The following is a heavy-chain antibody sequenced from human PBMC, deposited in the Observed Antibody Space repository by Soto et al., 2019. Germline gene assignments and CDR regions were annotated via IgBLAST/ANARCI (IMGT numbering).Heavy chain of an antibody. CDR2: IIPIFGTA. Sequence: QVQLVQSGAEVQKPGSSVKVSCKASGGTFSSYAISWVRQAPGQGLEWMGGIIPIFGTANYAQKFQGRVTITADESTSTAYMELSSLRSEDTAVYYCARGYCSGGSCYSPFDPWGQGTLVTVSS. D-gene: IGHD2-15*01. CDR1: GGTFSSYA. V-gene: IGHV1-69*01. J-gene: IGHJ5*02. CDR3: ARGYCSGGSCYSPFDP.